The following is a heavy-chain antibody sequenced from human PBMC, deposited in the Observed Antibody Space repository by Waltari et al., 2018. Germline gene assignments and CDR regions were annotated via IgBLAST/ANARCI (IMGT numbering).Heavy chain of an antibody. V-gene: IGHV1-24*01. CDR1: GYILTELS. D-gene: IGHD1-1*01. CDR2: FDPEEGKR. CDR3: ATDSRGGNDGFDI. J-gene: IGHJ3*02. Sequence: QGQVVQSGAEVKKPGASVKVSCKVSGYILTELSIHWVRQAPGKGLEWMGGFDPEEGKRIYAQKFQGRVTMTEDTSTDTAYMELSSLRSEDTAVYYCATDSRGGNDGFDIWGQGTMVTVSS.